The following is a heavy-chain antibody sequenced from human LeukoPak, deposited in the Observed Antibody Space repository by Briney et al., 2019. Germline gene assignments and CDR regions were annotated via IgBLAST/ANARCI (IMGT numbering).Heavy chain of an antibody. V-gene: IGHV4-39*01. CDR3: ARRQRTSAAFDS. CDR2: VSYSGNT. D-gene: IGHD1-1*01. J-gene: IGHJ4*02. Sequence: PSETLSLTCTVSGDSLNSNDYFWDWIRQPPGKGLEWIAIVSYSGNTYYNPSLKSRVIISVDTSKNQFSLRLTSVTAADTALYSCARRQRTSAAFDSWGQGTLVTVST. CDR1: GDSLNSNDYF.